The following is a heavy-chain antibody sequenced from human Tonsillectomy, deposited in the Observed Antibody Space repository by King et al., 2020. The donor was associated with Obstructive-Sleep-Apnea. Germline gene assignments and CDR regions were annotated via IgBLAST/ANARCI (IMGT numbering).Heavy chain of an antibody. V-gene: IGHV3-7*03. D-gene: IGHD3-16*01. CDR1: GFKFTDHW. CDR3: ARVGVREGTEGWTGFDS. CDR2: IREDASDK. J-gene: IGHJ4*02. Sequence: VQLVESGGALVQPGGSLRLSCSTSGFKFTDHWMSWVRQAPGKGLEWVAHIREDASDKYYVESVKGGFTISRDNLRNSLHLQMNSLRVDDTALYHCARVGVREGTEGWTGFDSWGQGTLVTVSS.